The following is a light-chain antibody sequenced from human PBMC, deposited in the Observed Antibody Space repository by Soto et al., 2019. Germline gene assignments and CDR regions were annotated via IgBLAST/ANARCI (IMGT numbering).Light chain of an antibody. CDR3: QQYNTWPPIFT. J-gene: IGKJ3*01. CDR2: GAS. V-gene: IGKV3-15*01. Sequence: EVVMTQSPATLSVSPGXRATLXCRASQSVSSNLAWYQQKPGLAPRLLIYGASTRATGVPARFSGSGSGTEFTLTISSLQSEDFAVYYCQQYNTWPPIFTFGPGTKVDIK. CDR1: QSVSSN.